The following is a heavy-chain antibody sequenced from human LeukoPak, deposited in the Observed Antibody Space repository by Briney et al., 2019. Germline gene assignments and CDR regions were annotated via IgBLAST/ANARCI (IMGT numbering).Heavy chain of an antibody. D-gene: IGHD3-16*02. CDR3: ARELPYYDYVWGSYRIIDY. CDR1: GGSISSGDYY. CDR2: IYYSGST. V-gene: IGHV4-30-4*08. Sequence: SQTLSLTCTVSGGSISSGDYYWSWIRQPPGKGLEWIGYIYYSGSTYYNPSLKSRVTISLDTSKNQFSLKLSSVTAADTAVYYCARELPYYDYVWGSYRIIDYWGQGTLVTVSS. J-gene: IGHJ4*02.